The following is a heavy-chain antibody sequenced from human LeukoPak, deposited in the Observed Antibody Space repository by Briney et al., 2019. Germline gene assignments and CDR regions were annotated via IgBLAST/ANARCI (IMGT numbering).Heavy chain of an antibody. V-gene: IGHV4-4*09. CDR2: IYTSGST. Sequence: SETLSLTCTVSGGSISSYYWSWIRQPPGKGLEWIGYIYTSGSTYYNPSLKSRVTISVGTSKTQFSLKLSSVTAADTAVYYCARRRGYYDSSGYYLLPFDYWGQGTLVTVSS. D-gene: IGHD3-22*01. J-gene: IGHJ4*02. CDR3: ARRRGYYDSSGYYLLPFDY. CDR1: GGSISSYY.